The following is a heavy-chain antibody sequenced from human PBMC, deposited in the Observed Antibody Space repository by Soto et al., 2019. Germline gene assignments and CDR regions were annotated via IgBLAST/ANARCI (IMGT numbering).Heavy chain of an antibody. CDR1: GGSFSGYY. D-gene: IGHD3-16*01. J-gene: IGHJ5*02. Sequence: PSETLSLTCAVYGGSFSGYYWSWIRQPPGKGLEWIGEINHSGSTNYNPSLKSRVTISVDTSKNQFSLKLSSVTAADTAVYYCARVNRMGVFYDYVNLKKNWFDPWGQGTLVTVSS. CDR2: INHSGST. V-gene: IGHV4-34*01. CDR3: ARVNRMGVFYDYVNLKKNWFDP.